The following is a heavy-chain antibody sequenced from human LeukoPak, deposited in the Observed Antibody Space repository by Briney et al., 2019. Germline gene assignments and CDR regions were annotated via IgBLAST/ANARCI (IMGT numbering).Heavy chain of an antibody. CDR3: AKDPRVATIWYYYYYMDV. CDR2: IYSCGST. CDR1: GFTVSSNY. D-gene: IGHD5-12*01. Sequence: PGGSLRLSCAASGFTVSSNYMSWVRQAPGKGLEWVSVIYSCGSTYYADSVKGRFTISRDNSKNTLYLQMNSLRAEDTAVYYCAKDPRVATIWYYYYYMDVWGKGTTVTISS. V-gene: IGHV3-66*03. J-gene: IGHJ6*03.